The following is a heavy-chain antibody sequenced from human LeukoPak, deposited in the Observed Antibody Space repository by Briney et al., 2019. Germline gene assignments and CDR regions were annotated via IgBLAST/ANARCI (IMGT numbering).Heavy chain of an antibody. CDR3: ARKTESGGGSGY. J-gene: IGHJ4*02. CDR2: IYSGGGT. D-gene: IGHD1-26*01. CDR1: GFTFSRNY. V-gene: IGHV3-66*01. Sequence: GGSLRLSCAASGFTFSRNYMIWVRQAPGKGPEWVSLIYSGGGTQYADSVKGRFTISRDNSKNTLYLQIDSLRAEDTVVYYCARKTESGGGSGYWGQGTLVAVSS.